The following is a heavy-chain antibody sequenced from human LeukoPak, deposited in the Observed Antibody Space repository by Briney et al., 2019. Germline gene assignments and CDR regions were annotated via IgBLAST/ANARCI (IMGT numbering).Heavy chain of an antibody. D-gene: IGHD2-15*01. Sequence: ASVTVSCKVSGYTLTELSMHWVRQAPGKGLEWMGGFDPEDGETIYAQKFQGRATMTEDTSTDTAYMELSSLRSEDTAVYYCATACSGGSCYRVYYYGMDVWGQGTTVTVSS. J-gene: IGHJ6*02. CDR2: FDPEDGET. V-gene: IGHV1-24*01. CDR3: ATACSGGSCYRVYYYGMDV. CDR1: GYTLTELS.